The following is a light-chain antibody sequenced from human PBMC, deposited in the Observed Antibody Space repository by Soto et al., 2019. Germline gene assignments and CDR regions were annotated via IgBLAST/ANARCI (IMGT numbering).Light chain of an antibody. CDR2: AAS. Sequence: DILMTPSPSPLSASVGDRITITCRASQTIARYLNWFQQKSGQPPKLLVYAASTLRHGVPSRFSASGSGSDFTLAINSLQPEDLATYYCQQSYNAPFNFGHGTKVDSK. CDR1: QTIARY. CDR3: QQSYNAPFN. V-gene: IGKV1-39*01. J-gene: IGKJ3*01.